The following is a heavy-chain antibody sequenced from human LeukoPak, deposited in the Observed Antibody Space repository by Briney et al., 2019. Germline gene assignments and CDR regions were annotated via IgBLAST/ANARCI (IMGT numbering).Heavy chain of an antibody. CDR1: GFSFSDSA. Sequence: PGGSLRLSCAASGFSFSDSAIHWVRQASGKGLEWVGRIRSKANSYATTYTASVKGRFTISRDESKNTAYLQMNSLKTEDTGVYYCTTNSSYSHWGQGTLVTASS. J-gene: IGHJ1*01. CDR2: IRSKANSYAT. D-gene: IGHD2-15*01. CDR3: TTNSSYSH. V-gene: IGHV3-73*01.